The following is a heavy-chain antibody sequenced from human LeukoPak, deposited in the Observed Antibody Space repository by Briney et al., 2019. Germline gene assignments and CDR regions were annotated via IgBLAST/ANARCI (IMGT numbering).Heavy chain of an antibody. Sequence: SETLSLTCAVSGGSISSSNWWNWVRQPPGKGLEWIGEIYHGGSTNYNPSLKSRVTISVDKSKNQFSLKLSSVTAADTAVYYCARRPDDYYGSGTYYKFYYYGVDVWGQGTTVTVSS. CDR3: ARRPDDYYGSGTYYKFYYYGVDV. D-gene: IGHD3-10*01. V-gene: IGHV4-4*02. CDR2: IYHGGST. CDR1: GGSISSSNW. J-gene: IGHJ6*02.